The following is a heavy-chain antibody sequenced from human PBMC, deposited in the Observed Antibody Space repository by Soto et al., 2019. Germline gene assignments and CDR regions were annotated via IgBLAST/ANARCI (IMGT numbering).Heavy chain of an antibody. D-gene: IGHD1-26*01. J-gene: IGHJ5*02. Sequence: QITLKESGPTLVKPTQTLTLTCTFSGFSLSTSGVGVGWIRQPPGKALEWLALIYWDDDKRYSPSLKGRLTLXXDXSXSQLVLTTTTMNPEVTATYYCAHIQHSGSFQNWFDPWGQVTLVTVSS. CDR1: GFSLSTSGVG. CDR3: AHIQHSGSFQNWFDP. CDR2: IYWDDDK. V-gene: IGHV2-5*02.